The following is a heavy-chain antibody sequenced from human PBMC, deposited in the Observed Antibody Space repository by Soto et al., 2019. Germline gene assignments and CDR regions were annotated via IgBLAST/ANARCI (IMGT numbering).Heavy chain of an antibody. D-gene: IGHD3-10*01. CDR1: GGSIGSRDYY. CDR2: IYYNGNT. CDR3: ARDKGGAALKGSGMDV. Sequence: QVQVQESGPGLVKPSQTLSLKCSVSGGSIGSRDYYWSWIRQHPEKGLEWIGSIYYNGNTDYNPSLRGRPPMAXDTSMNEFSLKLTSVTAADTAVYYCARDKGGAALKGSGMDVWGQGTTVTVS. J-gene: IGHJ6*02. V-gene: IGHV4-31*02.